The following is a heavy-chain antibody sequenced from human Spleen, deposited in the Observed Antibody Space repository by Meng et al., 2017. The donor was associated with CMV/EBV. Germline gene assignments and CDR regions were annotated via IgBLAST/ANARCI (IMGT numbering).Heavy chain of an antibody. CDR3: VKDCCGAAADRSTGFDY. D-gene: IGHD6-13*01. J-gene: IGHJ4*02. CDR1: AFTFRSYE. CDR2: IRYDGNNK. Sequence: GESLKISCAASAFTFRSYEMNWVRQAPGKGLEWVSFIRYDGNNKDYADSVKGRFTISRDNSKHTLYLQMNSLRTEDTAVYYCVKDCCGAAADRSTGFDYWGQGTLVTVSS. V-gene: IGHV3-30*02.